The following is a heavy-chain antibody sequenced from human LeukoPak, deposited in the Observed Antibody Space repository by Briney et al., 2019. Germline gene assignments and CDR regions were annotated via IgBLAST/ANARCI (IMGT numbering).Heavy chain of an antibody. V-gene: IGHV4-34*01. CDR2: INHSGST. CDR1: GGSFSGYY. Sequence: PSETLSLTCAVYGGSFSGYYWSWIRQPPGKGLEWIGEINHSGSTNYNPSLKSRVTISVDTSKNQFSLKLSSVTAADTAVYYCARAPYGSGSPYWGQGTLVTVSS. D-gene: IGHD3-10*01. CDR3: ARAPYGSGSPY. J-gene: IGHJ4*02.